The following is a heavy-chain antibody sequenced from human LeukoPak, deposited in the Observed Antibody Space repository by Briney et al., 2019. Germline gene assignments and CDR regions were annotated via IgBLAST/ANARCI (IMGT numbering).Heavy chain of an antibody. J-gene: IGHJ4*02. V-gene: IGHV3-15*01. CDR1: GFTYAW. Sequence: GGSLRLSCAASGFTYAWMSWVRRAPGKGLEWVGRIKSKTDGGTTDYAAPVKGRFTISRDDSKNTLYLQMTSLKTEDTAVYYCTTVGTSGYYDFWSGYSDFDYWGQGTLVTVSS. CDR2: IKSKTDGGTT. CDR3: TTVGTSGYYDFWSGYSDFDY. D-gene: IGHD3-3*01.